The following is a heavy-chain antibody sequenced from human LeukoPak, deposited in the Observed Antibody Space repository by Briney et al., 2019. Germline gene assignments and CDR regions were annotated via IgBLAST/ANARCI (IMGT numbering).Heavy chain of an antibody. D-gene: IGHD2-15*01. CDR1: GGSISSYY. CDR3: ASQPRYCSGGSCSDAFDI. J-gene: IGHJ3*02. Sequence: SETLSLTCTVSGGSISSYYWSWIRHPPGKGLEWIGYIYYSGSTKYNPSLKSRVTISVDTSKNQFSLKLSSVTAADTAVYYCASQPRYCSGGSCSDAFDIWGQGTMVTVSS. V-gene: IGHV4-59*01. CDR2: IYYSGST.